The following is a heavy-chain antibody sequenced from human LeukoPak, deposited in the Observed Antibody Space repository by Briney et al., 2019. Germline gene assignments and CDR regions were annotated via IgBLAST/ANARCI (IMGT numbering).Heavy chain of an antibody. CDR1: GFTFSDYY. CDR2: ISSSGSTI. V-gene: IGHV3-11*01. CDR3: ARSSHDYSNYGYYYYYMDV. D-gene: IGHD4-11*01. Sequence: PGGSLRLSCAASGFTFSDYYMSWIHQAPGKRLEWVSYISSSGSTIYYADSVKGRFTISRDNAKNSLYLQMNSLRAEDTAVYYCARSSHDYSNYGYYYYYMDVWGKGTTVTVSS. J-gene: IGHJ6*03.